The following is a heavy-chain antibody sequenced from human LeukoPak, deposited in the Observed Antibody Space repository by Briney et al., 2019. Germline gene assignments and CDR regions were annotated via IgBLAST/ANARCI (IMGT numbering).Heavy chain of an antibody. D-gene: IGHD1-1*01. CDR1: GFTFSNFW. Sequence: GGSLRLSCAVSGFTFSNFWMSWVRQAPGRGLEWVANIRPEGNEKYHVESVKGRFTISRDNTKDLLFLQMNGLRVEDTAVYYCARGDDFSGDHSGQGTLVTVSS. CDR2: IRPEGNEK. CDR3: ARGDDFSGDH. J-gene: IGHJ4*02. V-gene: IGHV3-7*04.